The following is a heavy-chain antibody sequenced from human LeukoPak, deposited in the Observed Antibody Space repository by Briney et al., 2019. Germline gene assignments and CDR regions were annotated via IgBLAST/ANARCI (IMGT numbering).Heavy chain of an antibody. V-gene: IGHV1-2*02. J-gene: IGHJ5*02. CDR3: ARHTIVATPPDH. D-gene: IGHD5-12*01. Sequence: ASVKVSCKTSGYTFTGYYMHWVRQAPGQGLEWMGWINPNSGGTNYAQKFQGRVTMTRDTSIRTAYMELSRLRSDDTAVYYCARHTIVATPPDHWGQGTLVTVSS. CDR1: GYTFTGYY. CDR2: INPNSGGT.